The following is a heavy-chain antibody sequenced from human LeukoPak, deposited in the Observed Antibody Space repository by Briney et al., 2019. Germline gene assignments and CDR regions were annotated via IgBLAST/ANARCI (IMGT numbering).Heavy chain of an antibody. CDR1: GGSFSSRSYY. V-gene: IGHV4-39*07. CDR2: IYYSGST. Sequence: SETLSLTCTVSGGSFSSRSYYWGWIRQPPGKGLEWIGSIYYSGSTYYNPSLKSRVTISVDTSKNQFSMKLSSVTAADTAVYYCARDGYGRYDSSGYPRGYYWGQGTLVTVSS. CDR3: ARDGYGRYDSSGYPRGYY. J-gene: IGHJ4*02. D-gene: IGHD3-22*01.